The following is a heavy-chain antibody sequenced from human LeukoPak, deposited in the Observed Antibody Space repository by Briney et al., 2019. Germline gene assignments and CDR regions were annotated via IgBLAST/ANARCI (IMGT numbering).Heavy chain of an antibody. Sequence: PGGSLRLSCAASGFTFSNYWMHWVRQTPGKGLVWVSRIDTDGSGTNYADSVKGRFTISRDNAKNTLYLQMNSLRAEDTAVYYCARQATTVTNYYYYGMDVWGQGTTVTVSS. CDR3: ARQATTVTNYYYYGMDV. CDR2: IDTDGSGT. V-gene: IGHV3-74*01. CDR1: GFTFSNYW. J-gene: IGHJ6*02. D-gene: IGHD4-17*01.